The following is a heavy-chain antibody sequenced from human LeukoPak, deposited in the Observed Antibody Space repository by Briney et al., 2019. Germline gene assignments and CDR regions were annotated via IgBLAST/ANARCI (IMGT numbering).Heavy chain of an antibody. CDR3: ARGPITIFGVVIGPYFDY. J-gene: IGHJ4*02. CDR1: GFTFSSYA. Sequence: GGSLRLSCAASGFTFSSYAMSWVRQAPGKGLEWVSAISGSGGSTYYADSVKGRFTISRDNSKNTLYLQMNSLRAEDTAVYYCARGPITIFGVVIGPYFDYWGQGTLVTVSS. V-gene: IGHV3-23*01. D-gene: IGHD3-3*01. CDR2: ISGSGGST.